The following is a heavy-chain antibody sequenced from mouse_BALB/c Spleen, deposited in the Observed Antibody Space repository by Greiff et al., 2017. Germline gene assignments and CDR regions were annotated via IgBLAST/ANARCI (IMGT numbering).Heavy chain of an antibody. D-gene: IGHD2-1*01. J-gene: IGHJ3*01. CDR2: ISTYYGDA. CDR3: ARGDGNYAWFAY. V-gene: IGHV1S137*01. Sequence: QVQLKESGAELVRPGVSVKISCKGSGYTFTDYAMHWVKQSHAKSLEWIGVISTYYGDASYNQKFKGKATMTVDKSSSTAYMELARLTSEDSAIYYCARGDGNYAWFAYWGQGTLVTVSA. CDR1: GYTFTDYA.